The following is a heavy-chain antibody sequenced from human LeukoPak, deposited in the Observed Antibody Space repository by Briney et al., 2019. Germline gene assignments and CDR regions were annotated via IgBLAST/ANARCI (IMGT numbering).Heavy chain of an antibody. CDR3: ARWDYYYYYMDV. Sequence: ASVKVSCKASGYTFTSYDISWVRQAPGQGLEWMGWISAYNGNTNYAQKLQGRVTMTTDTSTSTAYMELRSLRSDDTAVYYCARWDYYYYYMDVWGNGTTVTVSS. J-gene: IGHJ6*03. CDR2: ISAYNGNT. V-gene: IGHV1-18*01. CDR1: GYTFTSYD.